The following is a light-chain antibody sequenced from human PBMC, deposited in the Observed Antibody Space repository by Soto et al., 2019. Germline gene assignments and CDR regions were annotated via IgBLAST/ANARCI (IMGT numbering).Light chain of an antibody. V-gene: IGLV2-14*01. CDR1: SSDIGGYNS. CDR2: EVS. J-gene: IGLJ1*01. Sequence: QSLLTQPASVSGSPGQSITISCTGASSDIGGYNSVSWYQQHPGKAPKLMIYEVSNRPSGVSNRFSGSKSGNTASLTISGLQAEDEADYYCSSYTSSSPYVFGTGTKVTVL. CDR3: SSYTSSSPYV.